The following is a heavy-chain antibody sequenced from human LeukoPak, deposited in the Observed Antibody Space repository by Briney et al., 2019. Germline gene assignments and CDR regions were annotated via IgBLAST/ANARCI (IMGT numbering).Heavy chain of an antibody. V-gene: IGHV3-9*01. D-gene: IGHD3-10*01. Sequence: GGSLRLSCAASGFTFDDYAMHWVRQAPGKGLEWVPGISWNSGSIGYADSVKGRFTISRDNAKNSLYLQMNSLRAEDTALYYCAKDHRGSGSYYLDYWGQGTLVTVSS. CDR3: AKDHRGSGSYYLDY. J-gene: IGHJ4*02. CDR1: GFTFDDYA. CDR2: ISWNSGSI.